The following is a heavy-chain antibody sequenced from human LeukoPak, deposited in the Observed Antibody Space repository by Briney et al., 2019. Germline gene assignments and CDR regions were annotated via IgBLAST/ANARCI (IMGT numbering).Heavy chain of an antibody. Sequence: PGGSQRLSCAASGFTFISPGMHWVRQAPGKGLEWVAFIRYDGSNKYYADSVKGRFTISRDNSKNTLYLQMKSLRAEDTAVYYCARTRGIVVVPAARFDYWGQGTLVTVSS. J-gene: IGHJ4*02. CDR3: ARTRGIVVVPAARFDY. V-gene: IGHV3-30*02. CDR1: GFTFISPG. D-gene: IGHD2-2*01. CDR2: IRYDGSNK.